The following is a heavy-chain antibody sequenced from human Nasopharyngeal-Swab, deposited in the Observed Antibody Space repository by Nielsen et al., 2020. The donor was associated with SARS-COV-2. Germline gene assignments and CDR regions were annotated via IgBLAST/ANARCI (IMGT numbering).Heavy chain of an antibody. J-gene: IGHJ6*02. CDR2: IKSKTDGGTT. Sequence: WIRQPPGKGLGWVGRIKSKTDGGTTDYAAPVKGRFTIPRDDSKNTLYLQMNSLKTEDTAVYYCTTDLAYCGGDCYSPYYYGMDVWGQGTTVTVSS. V-gene: IGHV3-15*01. CDR3: TTDLAYCGGDCYSPYYYGMDV. D-gene: IGHD2-21*02.